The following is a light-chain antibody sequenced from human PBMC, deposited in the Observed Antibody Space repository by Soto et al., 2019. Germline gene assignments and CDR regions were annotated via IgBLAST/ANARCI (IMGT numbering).Light chain of an antibody. CDR2: KAS. J-gene: IGKJ1*01. CDR3: QQYKSYST. CDR1: QSISSW. V-gene: IGKV1-5*03. Sequence: DIRMTQSPSTLSASVGDRVTITCRASQSISSWLAWHQQKPGKAPKLLIYKASSLESGVPSRFSGSGSGTEFTLTISSLQPDDFATYYCQQYKSYSTFGQGTKVDIK.